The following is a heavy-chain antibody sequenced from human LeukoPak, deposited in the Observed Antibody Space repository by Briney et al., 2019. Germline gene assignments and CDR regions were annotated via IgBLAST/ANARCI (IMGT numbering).Heavy chain of an antibody. CDR3: ARHVRWLQLTLYFDI. Sequence: SETLSLTCTVSGGFINTPSYHWGWIRQSPGKGLEWIGSIYYTGSTSSNPSLNSRVTMSVDTSKKQFSLKLNSMTAADTAVYYCARHVRWLQLTLYFDIWGRGTLVSASS. J-gene: IGHJ2*01. CDR2: IYYTGST. CDR1: GGFINTPSYH. D-gene: IGHD5-24*01. V-gene: IGHV4-39*01.